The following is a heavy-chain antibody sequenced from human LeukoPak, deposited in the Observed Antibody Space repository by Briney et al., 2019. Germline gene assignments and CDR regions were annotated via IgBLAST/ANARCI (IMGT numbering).Heavy chain of an antibody. J-gene: IGHJ4*02. CDR2: ISGSGGST. Sequence: VGSLRLSCAASGFTFSSYAMSWVRLAPGKGLEWVSAISGSGGSTYYADSVKGRFTISRDNSKNTLYLQMNSLRAEDTAVYYCAKDPNIVVVPAAPKYFDYWGQGTLVTVSS. CDR1: GFTFSSYA. D-gene: IGHD2-2*01. CDR3: AKDPNIVVVPAAPKYFDY. V-gene: IGHV3-23*01.